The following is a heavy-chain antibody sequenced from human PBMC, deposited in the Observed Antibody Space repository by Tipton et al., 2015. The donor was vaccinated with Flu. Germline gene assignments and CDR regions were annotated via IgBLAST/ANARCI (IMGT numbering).Heavy chain of an antibody. CDR2: IYYSGST. J-gene: IGHJ4*02. CDR1: GGSFSGYY. Sequence: TLSLTCAVYGGSFSGYYWSWIRQPPGKGLEWIGSIYYSGSTYYNPSLKSRVTISVDTSKNQFSLKLSSVTAADTAVYYCARYSGNERDYWGQGTLVTVSS. D-gene: IGHD1-26*01. CDR3: ARYSGNERDY. V-gene: IGHV4-34*01.